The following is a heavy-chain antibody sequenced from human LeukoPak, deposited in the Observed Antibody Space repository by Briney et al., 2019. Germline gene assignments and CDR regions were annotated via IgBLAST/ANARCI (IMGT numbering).Heavy chain of an antibody. Sequence: ASVKDSCKASGYTFTGYYMHWVRQAPGQGLEWMGWINPNSGGTNYARKFQGRVTMTRDTSISTAYMELSRLRSDDTAVYYCARPGIAARLSCPFDYWGQGTLVTVSS. CDR1: GYTFTGYY. D-gene: IGHD6-6*01. CDR2: INPNSGGT. V-gene: IGHV1-2*02. J-gene: IGHJ4*02. CDR3: ARPGIAARLSCPFDY.